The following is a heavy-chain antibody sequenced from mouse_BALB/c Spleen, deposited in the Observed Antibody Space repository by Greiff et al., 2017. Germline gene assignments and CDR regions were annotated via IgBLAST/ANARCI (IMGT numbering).Heavy chain of an antibody. CDR3: GRDKGDLDY. CDR2: IWTGGGT. V-gene: IGHV2-9-2*01. D-gene: IGHD2-13*01. CDR1: GFSLTSYD. J-gene: IGHJ2*01. Sequence: VKLVESGPGLVAPSQSLSITCTVSGFSLTSYDISWIRQPPGKGLEWLGVIWTGGGTNYNSAFMSRLSISKDNSKSQVFLKMNSLQTDDTAIYYCGRDKGDLDYWGQGTTLTVSA.